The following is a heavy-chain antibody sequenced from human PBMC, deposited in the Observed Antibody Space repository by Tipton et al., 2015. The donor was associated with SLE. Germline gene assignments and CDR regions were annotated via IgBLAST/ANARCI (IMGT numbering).Heavy chain of an antibody. CDR1: GDSISSGGYY. V-gene: IGHV4-31*03. J-gene: IGHJ4*02. Sequence: TLSLTCTVSGDSISSGGYYWSWIRQHPGKGLEWIGYIYFSGSTYYNPSLKSRVIISIDTSKNQFSLKLSSVTAADTAVYYCARSRGGGYRPINYWGQGTLVTVSS. D-gene: IGHD3-22*01. CDR2: IYFSGST. CDR3: ARSRGGGYRPINY.